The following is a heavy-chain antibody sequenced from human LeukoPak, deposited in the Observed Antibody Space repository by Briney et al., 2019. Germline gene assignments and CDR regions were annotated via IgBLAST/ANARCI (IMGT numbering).Heavy chain of an antibody. CDR2: IKQDGNEK. CDR3: ARDTLGEGEDANYAVYYFDY. D-gene: IGHD4/OR15-4a*01. J-gene: IGHJ4*02. CDR1: GFTFSRFW. Sequence: GGSLRLSCAASGFTFSRFWMTWVRQAPGKGLEWVANIKQDGNEKYYADSVKGRFTISRDNGKNSLDLQMNSLRADDTAVYYCARDTLGEGEDANYAVYYFDYWGQGTVVTVSS. V-gene: IGHV3-7*01.